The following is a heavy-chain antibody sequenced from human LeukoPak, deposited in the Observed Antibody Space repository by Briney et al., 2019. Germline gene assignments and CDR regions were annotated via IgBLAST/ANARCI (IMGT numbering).Heavy chain of an antibody. CDR1: GYTFTSYG. V-gene: IGHV1-69*06. CDR2: IIPIFGTA. Sequence: SVKVSCKASGYTFTSYGISWVRQAPGQGLEWMGGIIPIFGTANYAQKFQGRVTITPDKSTSTAYMELSSLRSEDTAVYYCARDSERPYSGSSMGAFDIWGQGTMVTVSS. CDR3: ARDSERPYSGSSMGAFDI. D-gene: IGHD6-6*01. J-gene: IGHJ3*02.